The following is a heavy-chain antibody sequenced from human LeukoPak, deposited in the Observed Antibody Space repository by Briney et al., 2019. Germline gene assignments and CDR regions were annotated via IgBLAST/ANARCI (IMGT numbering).Heavy chain of an antibody. J-gene: IGHJ6*02. Sequence: GGSLRLSCAASGFTFSSYAMSWVRQAPGKGLEWVSAISGSGGSTYYADPVKGRFTISRDNSKNSLYLQMNSLRAEDTAMYYCARVVRGYSGYAYPSYYYYGMDVWGQGTTVTVSS. D-gene: IGHD5-12*01. CDR3: ARVVRGYSGYAYPSYYYYGMDV. V-gene: IGHV3-23*01. CDR2: ISGSGGST. CDR1: GFTFSSYA.